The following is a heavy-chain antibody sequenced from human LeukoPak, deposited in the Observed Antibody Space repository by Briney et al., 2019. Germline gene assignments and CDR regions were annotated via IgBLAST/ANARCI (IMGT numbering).Heavy chain of an antibody. Sequence: GGSLRLSCAVSGFTFRNYEMNWVRQAPGKGLEWVSYISSSGNTIYHADSVKGRFTISRDNAKNSLYLQMNSLRAEDTAVYYCARGVYDSSGYYHYWGQGTLVTVSS. CDR1: GFTFRNYE. CDR3: ARGVYDSSGYYHY. J-gene: IGHJ4*02. D-gene: IGHD3-22*01. CDR2: ISSSGNTI. V-gene: IGHV3-48*03.